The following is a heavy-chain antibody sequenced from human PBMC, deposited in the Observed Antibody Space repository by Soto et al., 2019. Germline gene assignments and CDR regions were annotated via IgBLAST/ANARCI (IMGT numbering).Heavy chain of an antibody. CDR3: ANLPYYDFWSGPPGAFDI. J-gene: IGHJ3*02. Sequence: GGSLRLSCAASGFTFSSYAMSWVRQAPGKGLEWVSAISGSGGSTYYADSVKGRFTISRDNSKNTLYLQMSSLRAEDTAVYYCANLPYYDFWSGPPGAFDIWGQGTMVTVSS. CDR2: ISGSGGST. CDR1: GFTFSSYA. D-gene: IGHD3-3*01. V-gene: IGHV3-23*01.